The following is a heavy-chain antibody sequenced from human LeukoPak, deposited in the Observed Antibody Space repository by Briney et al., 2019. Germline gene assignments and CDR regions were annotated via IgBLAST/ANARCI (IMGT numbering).Heavy chain of an antibody. CDR2: IYTSGST. Sequence: SETLSLTCTVSGGSISSCYWSWTRQPAGKGLEWIGRIYTSGSTNYNPSLKSRVTMSVDTSKNQFSLKLSSVTAADTAVYYCARNRDGYNSFDYWGQGTLVTVSS. CDR1: GGSISSCY. V-gene: IGHV4-4*07. D-gene: IGHD5-24*01. CDR3: ARNRDGYNSFDY. J-gene: IGHJ4*02.